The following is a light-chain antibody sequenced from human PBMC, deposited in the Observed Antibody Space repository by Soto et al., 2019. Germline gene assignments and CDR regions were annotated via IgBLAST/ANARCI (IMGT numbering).Light chain of an antibody. CDR1: QRITTY. CDR2: TAA. Sequence: IHMTQSPSSLSASVGDRVTITCRASQRITTYLNWYQQKPGKAPKLLISTAATLQGGVPSRFSGSVSGTDFTLTITTLQHEDFATYFCQQSYSTPYTFGQGTKLEIK. V-gene: IGKV1-39*01. CDR3: QQSYSTPYT. J-gene: IGKJ2*01.